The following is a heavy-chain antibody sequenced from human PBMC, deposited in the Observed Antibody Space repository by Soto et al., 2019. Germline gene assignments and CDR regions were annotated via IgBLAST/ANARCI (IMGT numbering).Heavy chain of an antibody. CDR1: GFTFSTIA. CDR3: AKDRGDIFTVQSPKNHVIDF. CDR2: ISGSGRKT. Sequence: GGSLTLSCKVSGFTFSTIALGWVRQTPGQGLEWVSTISGSGRKTYDADSMNGHFSVSRDNIRKTLYLHMSNLGGEDTAIYYCAKDRGDIFTVQSPKNHVIDFWGQGTKVTVSS. D-gene: IGHD3-9*01. V-gene: IGHV3-23*01. J-gene: IGHJ3*01.